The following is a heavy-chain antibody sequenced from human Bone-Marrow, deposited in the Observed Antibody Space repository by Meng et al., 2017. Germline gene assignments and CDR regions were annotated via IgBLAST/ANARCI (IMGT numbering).Heavy chain of an antibody. D-gene: IGHD1-1*01. J-gene: IGHJ4*02. Sequence: VQPGVSGGGVVHPGGALSLSCAASGSTFSSYAMSWVRQVPGKGLEWVSAISNDGSNTDYADSVKGRFTISRDNSKDTVFLQMNSLRIEDTAVYYCAREIGGTTPDYWGQGTLVTVSS. V-gene: IGHV3-30*04. CDR2: ISNDGSNT. CDR1: GSTFSSYA. CDR3: AREIGGTTPDY.